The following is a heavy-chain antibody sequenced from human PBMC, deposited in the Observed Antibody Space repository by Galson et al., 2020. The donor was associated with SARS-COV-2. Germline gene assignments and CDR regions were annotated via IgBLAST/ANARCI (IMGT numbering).Heavy chain of an antibody. D-gene: IGHD3-3*01. CDR2: ISSSGTTI. Sequence: GGSLRLSCAASGFTFSTSEMNWVRQAPGKGLEWVSYISSSGTTIDYADSVKGRFTISKDNGKNSVYLQMHSLRAEDTAVYYCARVMLEWLSTYYYYYYAMDVWGQGTTVTVSS. CDR1: GFTFSTSE. J-gene: IGHJ6*02. V-gene: IGHV3-48*03. CDR3: ARVMLEWLSTYYYYYYAMDV.